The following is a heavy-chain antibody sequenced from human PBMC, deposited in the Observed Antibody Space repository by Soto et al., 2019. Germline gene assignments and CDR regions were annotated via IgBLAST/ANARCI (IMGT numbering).Heavy chain of an antibody. CDR2: ISGSGGST. CDR1: GFTFSSYA. J-gene: IGHJ6*03. V-gene: IGHV3-23*01. D-gene: IGHD3-3*01. CDR3: AKDYYDFWSGYPSSYMDV. Sequence: GGSLRLSCAASGFTFSSYAMSWVRQAPGKGLEWVSAISGSGGSTYYADSVKGRFTISRDNSKNTLYLQMNSLRAEDTAVYYCAKDYYDFWSGYPSSYMDVWGKGTTVTVSS.